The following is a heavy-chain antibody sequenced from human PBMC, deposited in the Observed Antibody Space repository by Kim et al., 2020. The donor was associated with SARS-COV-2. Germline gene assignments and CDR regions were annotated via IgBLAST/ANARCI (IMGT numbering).Heavy chain of an antibody. D-gene: IGHD2-2*01. Sequence: GGSLRLSCAASGFTFSSYWMSWVRQAPGKGLEWVANIKQDGSEKYYVDSVKGRFTISRDNAKNSLYLQMNSLRAEDTAVYYCAREPSVLRVPAAAWKYYYYYGMDVWGQGTTVTVSS. CDR1: GFTFSSYW. CDR3: AREPSVLRVPAAAWKYYYYYGMDV. CDR2: IKQDGSEK. V-gene: IGHV3-7*01. J-gene: IGHJ6*02.